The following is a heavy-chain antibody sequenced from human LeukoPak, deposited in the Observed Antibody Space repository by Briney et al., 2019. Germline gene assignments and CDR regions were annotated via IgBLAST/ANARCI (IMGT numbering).Heavy chain of an antibody. D-gene: IGHD2-15*01. CDR1: GYTFTSYG. J-gene: IGHJ4*02. Sequence: ASVTVSCKASGYTFTSYGISWVRQAPGQGLEWMGWISAYNGNTNYAQKLQGRVTMTTDTSTSTAYMELRSLRSDDTAVYYCARVYRYCSGGNCFSARGYFDYWGQGTLVTVSS. CDR3: ARVYRYCSGGNCFSARGYFDY. CDR2: ISAYNGNT. V-gene: IGHV1-18*01.